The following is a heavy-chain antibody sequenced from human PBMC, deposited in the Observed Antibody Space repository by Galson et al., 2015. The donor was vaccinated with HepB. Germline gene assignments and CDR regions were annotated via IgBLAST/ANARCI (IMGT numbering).Heavy chain of an antibody. D-gene: IGHD3-10*01. J-gene: IGHJ3*02. CDR3: ARSPPPFSGQSGWHASDI. CDR2: ISFEGSNK. CDR1: GFTFSSSS. V-gene: IGHV3-30-3*01. Sequence: SLRLSCAASGFTFSSSSMHWVRQALGKGLEWVAAISFEGSNKYYADSVKGRFTLSRDNSKNMLYLQMNSPRAEDTAVYYCARSPPPFSGQSGWHASDIWGQGTMVTVSS.